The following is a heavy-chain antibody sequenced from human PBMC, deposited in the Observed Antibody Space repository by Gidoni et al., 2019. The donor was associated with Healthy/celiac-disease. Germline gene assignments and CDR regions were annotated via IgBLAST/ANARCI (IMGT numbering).Heavy chain of an antibody. Sequence: QVQLVESGGGVVQPGRSLRLSCAASGFTFSSYGMHWVRQAPGKGLGWVAVISYDGSNKYYADSVKGRFTISRDNSKNTLYLQMNSLRAEDTAVYYCAKVGVGATYFDYWGQGTLVTVSS. D-gene: IGHD1-26*01. CDR3: AKVGVGATYFDY. CDR2: ISYDGSNK. J-gene: IGHJ4*02. V-gene: IGHV3-30*18. CDR1: GFTFSSYG.